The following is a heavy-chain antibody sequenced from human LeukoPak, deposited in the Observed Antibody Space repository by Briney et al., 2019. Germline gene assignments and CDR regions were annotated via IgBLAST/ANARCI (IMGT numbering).Heavy chain of an antibody. D-gene: IGHD1-14*01. CDR3: ARGYVWYFDL. CDR1: GFTFSSYA. CDR2: IRSSSSNI. J-gene: IGHJ2*01. V-gene: IGHV3-21*01. Sequence: GGSLRLSCAASGFTFSSYAMSWVRQAPGKGLEWVSSIRSSSSNIYYADSMKGRFTISRDNAKNSLYLQMNSLRAEDTAVYYCARGYVWYFDLWGRGTLVTVSS.